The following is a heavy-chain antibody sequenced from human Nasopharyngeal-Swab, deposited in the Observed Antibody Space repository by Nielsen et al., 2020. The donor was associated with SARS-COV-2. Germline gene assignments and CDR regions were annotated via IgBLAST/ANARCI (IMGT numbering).Heavy chain of an antibody. Sequence: SETLSLTCTVSGGSIRSSSHFWAWIRQPPGKGLEWIGSLYYTGTTHYNPSLKSRAAMSVDTSKSQFSLQLSSVTAADTAVYYCARLRYLGIPAYYFDYWGQGILVTVSS. CDR3: ARLRYLGIPAYYFDY. J-gene: IGHJ4*02. CDR2: LYYTGTT. V-gene: IGHV4-39*01. D-gene: IGHD7-27*01. CDR1: GGSIRSSSHF.